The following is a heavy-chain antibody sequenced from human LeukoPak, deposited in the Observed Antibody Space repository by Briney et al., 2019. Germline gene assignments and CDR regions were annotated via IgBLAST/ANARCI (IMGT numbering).Heavy chain of an antibody. V-gene: IGHV1-69*06. CDR2: IIPIFGTA. D-gene: IGHD2-15*01. CDR3: ARAVVVVAATPFDYYYYYMDV. CDR1: GGTFSSYA. Sequence: SVKVSCKASGGTFSSYAISWVRQAPGQGLEWMGGIIPIFGTANYAQKFQGRVTITADKSTSTAYMELSSLRSEDTAVYYCARAVVVVAATPFDYYYYYMDVWGKGTTVTVSS. J-gene: IGHJ6*03.